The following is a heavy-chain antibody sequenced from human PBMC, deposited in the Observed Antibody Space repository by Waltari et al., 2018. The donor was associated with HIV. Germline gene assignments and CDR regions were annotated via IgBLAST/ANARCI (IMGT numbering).Heavy chain of an antibody. D-gene: IGHD3-10*01. V-gene: IGHV4-34*01. CDR3: ARRGSSASPLTL. CDR2: SNHGGDT. Sequence: QVQLQQWGAGLLKPSETLSLTCSVYGGSFTNFYWNWFRQTPVGGRQWSGESNHGGDTNVDPSLKSRVIMSSDTSKYEISLNLTSVSVADTALYFCARRGSSASPLTLWGRGSRVTVSS. CDR1: GGSFTNFY. J-gene: IGHJ4*02.